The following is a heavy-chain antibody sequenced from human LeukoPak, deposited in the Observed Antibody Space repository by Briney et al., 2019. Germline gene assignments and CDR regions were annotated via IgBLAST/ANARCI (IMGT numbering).Heavy chain of an antibody. D-gene: IGHD3-22*01. CDR2: IIPIFGTA. CDR3: ARGGRGYYDSSGYNTAFDY. J-gene: IGHJ4*02. V-gene: IGHV1-69*13. Sequence: SVKVSCKASGGTFGSYAISWVRQAPGQGLEWMGGIIPIFGTANYAQKFQGRVTITADESTSTAYMELSSLRSEDTAVYYCARGGRGYYDSSGYNTAFDYWGQGTLVTVSS. CDR1: GGTFGSYA.